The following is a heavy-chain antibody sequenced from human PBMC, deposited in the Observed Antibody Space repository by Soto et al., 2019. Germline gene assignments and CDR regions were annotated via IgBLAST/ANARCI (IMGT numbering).Heavy chain of an antibody. V-gene: IGHV1-18*01. CDR2: ISAYNGKT. CDR1: GYTFISYG. Sequence: QVQLVQSGADVKKTGASVEVSCKASGYTFISYGISWVRQAPGQGLEGMGWISAYNGKTNDAQKFQGRVTMTTDTSTSTACVELRCQRSHATAVSYCGRAGFSTSWLGILAAGVNGVEIASWGQGPLVTVSS. CDR3: GRAGFSTSWLGILAAGVNGVEIAS. J-gene: IGHJ4*02. D-gene: IGHD6-13*01.